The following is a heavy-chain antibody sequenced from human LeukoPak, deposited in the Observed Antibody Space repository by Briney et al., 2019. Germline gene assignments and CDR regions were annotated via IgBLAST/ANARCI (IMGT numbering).Heavy chain of an antibody. Sequence: ESLKISCKGSGYSFTSYWIGWVRQMPGKGLEWVGIIYPGDSDTRYSPSFQGQVTISADKSISTAYLQWSSLKASDTAMYYCARGGRIQLWFRDDAFDIWGQGTMVTVSS. D-gene: IGHD5-18*01. CDR2: IYPGDSDT. V-gene: IGHV5-51*01. CDR1: GYSFTSYW. CDR3: ARGGRIQLWFRDDAFDI. J-gene: IGHJ3*02.